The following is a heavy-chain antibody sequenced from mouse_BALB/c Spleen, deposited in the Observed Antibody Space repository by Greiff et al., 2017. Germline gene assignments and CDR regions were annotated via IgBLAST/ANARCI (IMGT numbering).Heavy chain of an antibody. CDR2: ISSGGSYT. Sequence: EVQRVESGGGLVQPGGSRKLSCAASGFTFSSFGMHWVRQAPEKGLEWVATISSGGSYTYYPDSVKGRFTISRDNAKNTLYLQMSSLRSEDTAMYYCARPPVFDYWGQGTTLTVSS. CDR1: GFTFSSFG. CDR3: ARPPVFDY. J-gene: IGHJ2*01. V-gene: IGHV5-9-3*01.